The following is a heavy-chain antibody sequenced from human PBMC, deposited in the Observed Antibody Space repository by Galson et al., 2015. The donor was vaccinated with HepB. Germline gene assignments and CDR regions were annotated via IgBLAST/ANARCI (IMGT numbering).Heavy chain of an antibody. Sequence: SLRLSCAASGFTVSSNYMSWVRQAPGKGLEWVSVIYSGGSTYYADSVKGRFTISRDNSKNTLYLHMNSLRAEDTAVYYCAREGGWVTMVRGVITNAFDIWGQGTMVTVSS. V-gene: IGHV3-66*01. D-gene: IGHD3-10*01. CDR2: IYSGGST. CDR1: GFTVSSNY. CDR3: AREGGWVTMVRGVITNAFDI. J-gene: IGHJ3*02.